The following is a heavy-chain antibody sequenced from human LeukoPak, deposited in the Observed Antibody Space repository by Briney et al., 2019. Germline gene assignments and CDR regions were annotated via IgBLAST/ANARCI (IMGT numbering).Heavy chain of an antibody. Sequence: GGSLRLSCAAPGFTFSSYWMSWVRQAPGKGLEWVANLKQDGSEKYYVDSVKGRFTISRDNAKNSLYLQMNSLRAEDTAVYYCARASYSYGYSFDYWGQGTLVTVSS. CDR2: LKQDGSEK. J-gene: IGHJ4*02. D-gene: IGHD5-18*01. CDR3: ARASYSYGYSFDY. V-gene: IGHV3-7*03. CDR1: GFTFSSYW.